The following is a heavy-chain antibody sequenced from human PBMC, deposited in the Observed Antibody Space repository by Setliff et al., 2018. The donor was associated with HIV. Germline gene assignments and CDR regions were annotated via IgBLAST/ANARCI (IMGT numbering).Heavy chain of an antibody. Sequence: ASVKVSCKASGYTFTGYFIHWVRQAPGQGLEWMGWISPHNGDTYIPQRFKGRFTMTRDTSINTAYMELSRLRSDDTAVYYCARQLSNSLDFWGQGTLVTVSS. D-gene: IGHD7-27*01. CDR1: GYTFTGYF. CDR2: ISPHNGDT. V-gene: IGHV1-2*02. CDR3: ARQLSNSLDF. J-gene: IGHJ4*02.